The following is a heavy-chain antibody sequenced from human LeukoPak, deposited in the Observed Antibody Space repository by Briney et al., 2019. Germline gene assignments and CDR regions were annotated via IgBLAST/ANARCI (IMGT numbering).Heavy chain of an antibody. Sequence: SETLSLTCAVYGGSFSGYYWGWIRQPPGKGLEWIGEINHSGSTNYNPSLKSRVTISVDTSKNQFSLKLSSVTAADTAVYYCARVFFSRFSPFGYWGQGTLVTVSS. J-gene: IGHJ4*02. V-gene: IGHV4-34*01. CDR3: ARVFFSRFSPFGY. CDR1: GGSFSGYY. D-gene: IGHD3-3*01. CDR2: INHSGST.